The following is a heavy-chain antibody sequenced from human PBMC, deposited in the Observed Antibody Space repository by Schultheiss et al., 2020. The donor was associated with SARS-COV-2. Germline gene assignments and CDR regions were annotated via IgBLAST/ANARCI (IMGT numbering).Heavy chain of an antibody. J-gene: IGHJ3*02. CDR3: ARDHFSGSYPDDAFDI. CDR1: GDSVSSNSAA. Sequence: SETLSLTCAISGDSVSSNSAAWNWIRQSPSRGLEWLGRTYYRSKWYNDYAVSVKSRITINPDTSKNQFSLQLNSVTPEDTAVYYCARDHFSGSYPDDAFDIWGQGTMVTVSS. V-gene: IGHV6-1*01. CDR2: TYYRSKWYN. D-gene: IGHD1-26*01.